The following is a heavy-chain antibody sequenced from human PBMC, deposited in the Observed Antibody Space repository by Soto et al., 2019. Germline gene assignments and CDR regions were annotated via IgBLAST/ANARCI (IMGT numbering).Heavy chain of an antibody. J-gene: IGHJ4*02. CDR2: IYHSGST. V-gene: IGHV4-30-2*05. CDR3: ATMGTPATRLCSSHY. D-gene: IGHD2-15*01. CDR1: GGSISSGGYS. Sequence: SETLSLTCAVSGGSISSGGYSWSWIRQPPGKGLEWIGYIYHSGSTYYNPSLKSRVTISVDTSKSQFSLNLSFVTAADTAEYYCATMGTPATRLCSSHYWGQGSLVTVSS.